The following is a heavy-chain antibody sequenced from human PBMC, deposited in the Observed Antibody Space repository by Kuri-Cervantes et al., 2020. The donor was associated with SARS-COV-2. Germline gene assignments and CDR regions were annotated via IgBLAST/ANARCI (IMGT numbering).Heavy chain of an antibody. CDR2: IYHSGST. CDR1: GGAISSYY. Sequence: ESLKISCTVSGGAISSYYWSWIRQPPGKGLEWIGYIYHSGSTYYNPSLKSRVTISVDTSKNQFSLKLSSVTAADTAVYYCARDYYDSSGYNIDYWGQGTLVTVSS. D-gene: IGHD3-22*01. CDR3: ARDYYDSSGYNIDY. J-gene: IGHJ4*02. V-gene: IGHV4-59*12.